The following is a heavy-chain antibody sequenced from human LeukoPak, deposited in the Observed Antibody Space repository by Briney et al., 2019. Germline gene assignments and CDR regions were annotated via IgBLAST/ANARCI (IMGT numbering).Heavy chain of an antibody. CDR2: IYPCDSDT. Sequence: GESLKISFQRSGYSFSSYWIGWLAQMPGKGLDGMGIIYPCDSDTRYSPSFQGQVTISADNFISTAYLQWSSLKASNTAMYYCARGGIVGSAFDYWGQGTLVTVSS. D-gene: IGHD1-26*01. J-gene: IGHJ4*02. CDR3: ARGGIVGSAFDY. V-gene: IGHV5-51*01. CDR1: GYSFSSYW.